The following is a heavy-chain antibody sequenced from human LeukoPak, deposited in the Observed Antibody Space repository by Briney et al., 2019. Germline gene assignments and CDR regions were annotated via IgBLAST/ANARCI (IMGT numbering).Heavy chain of an antibody. J-gene: IGHJ4*02. D-gene: IGHD3-9*01. CDR1: GFTFSSYG. CDR2: ISGSGGST. CDR3: ASERRYFDWLPGGLDY. Sequence: GGSLRLSCAASGFTFSSYGMSWVRQAPGRGLEWVSSISGSGGSTYHADSVRGRLTISGDSSKNTLYLQMNSLRAEDTAVYYCASERRYFDWLPGGLDYWGQGTLVTVSS. V-gene: IGHV3-23*01.